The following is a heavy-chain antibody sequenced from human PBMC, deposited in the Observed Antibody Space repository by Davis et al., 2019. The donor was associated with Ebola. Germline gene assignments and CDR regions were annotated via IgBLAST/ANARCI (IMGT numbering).Heavy chain of an antibody. CDR3: ARGWFGELVYYYGMDV. CDR1: GYTFTSYG. Sequence: AASVKVSCKASGYTFTSYGISWVRQAPGQGLEWMGWISAYNGNTNYAQKLQGRVTITTDTSTSTAYMELRSLRSDDTAVYYCARGWFGELVYYYGMDVWGKGTTVTVSS. V-gene: IGHV1-18*01. CDR2: ISAYNGNT. D-gene: IGHD3-10*01. J-gene: IGHJ6*04.